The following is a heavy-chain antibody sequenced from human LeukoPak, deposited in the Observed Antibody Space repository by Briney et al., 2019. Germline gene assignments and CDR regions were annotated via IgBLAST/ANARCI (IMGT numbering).Heavy chain of an antibody. CDR1: GGTFSSYA. V-gene: IGHV1-69*05. CDR3: ASTTLNNGWFDP. Sequence: SVKVSCKASGGTFSSYAISWVRQAPGQGLEWMGGIIPIFGTANYAQKFQGRVTITMDESTSTAYMELSSLRSEDTAVYYCASTTLNNGWFDPWGQGTLVTVSS. J-gene: IGHJ5*02. D-gene: IGHD4-17*01. CDR2: IIPIFGTA.